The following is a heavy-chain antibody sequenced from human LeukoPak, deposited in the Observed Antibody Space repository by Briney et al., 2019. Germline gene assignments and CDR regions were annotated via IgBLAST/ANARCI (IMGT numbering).Heavy chain of an antibody. J-gene: IGHJ4*02. CDR2: IHHDGRI. D-gene: IGHD3-16*02. Sequence: SETLSLTCAVSGGSIDSTNWWNWVRQPPGKGLEWIGEIHHDGRINYNPSLKSRVTLSVDKPKNQFSLRLNSVTAADTAMYYCARSHDHLWGNYPDYWGQGTLVTVSS. CDR1: GGSIDSTNW. V-gene: IGHV4-4*02. CDR3: ARSHDHLWGNYPDY.